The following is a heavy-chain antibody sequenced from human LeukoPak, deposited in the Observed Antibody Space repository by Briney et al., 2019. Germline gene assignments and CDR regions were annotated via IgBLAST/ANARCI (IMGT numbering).Heavy chain of an antibody. CDR1: GFTFSSYG. D-gene: IGHD6-19*01. J-gene: IGHJ4*02. CDR2: ISYDGSNK. V-gene: IGHV3-30*18. CDR3: AKDYARLAVAASLDY. Sequence: GRSLRLSCAASGFTFSSYGMHWVRQAPGKGLEWVAVISYDGSNKYYADSVKGRFTISRDNSKNTLYLQMNSPRAEDTAVYYCAKDYARLAVAASLDYWGQGTLVTVSS.